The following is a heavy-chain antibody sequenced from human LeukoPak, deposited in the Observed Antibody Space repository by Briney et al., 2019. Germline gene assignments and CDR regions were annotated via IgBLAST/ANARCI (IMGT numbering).Heavy chain of an antibody. J-gene: IGHJ6*03. D-gene: IGHD2-8*01. CDR3: ARLAPHRVLGVEYNSYMDV. CDR1: GYTFTSYG. V-gene: IGHV1-18*01. Sequence: GASVKVSCKSSGYTFTSYGISWVRQAPGQGLAWMGCISGYNGHTDYPQQFQGRVTMTTDTSTSTAYLELRSLTSDDTAVYYCARLAPHRVLGVEYNSYMDVWGKGTTVTVSS. CDR2: ISGYNGHT.